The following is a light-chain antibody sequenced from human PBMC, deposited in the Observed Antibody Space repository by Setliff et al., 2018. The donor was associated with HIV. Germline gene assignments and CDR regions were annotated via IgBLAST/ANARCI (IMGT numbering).Light chain of an antibody. J-gene: IGLJ1*01. CDR3: SSYRDTLEEV. V-gene: IGLV2-14*01. CDR1: KNDVGNYNY. Sequence: QSALTQPASVSGSPGQSITIPCTGTKNDVGNYNYVSWYQQHPGKAPKLILYEVTNRPSGVSSRFSGSKSGNTASLTISGLQAEDEADYYCSSYRDTLEEVFGKGTKVTVL. CDR2: EVT.